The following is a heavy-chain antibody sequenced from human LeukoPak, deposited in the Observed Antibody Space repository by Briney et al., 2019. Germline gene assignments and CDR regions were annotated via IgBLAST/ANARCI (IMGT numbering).Heavy chain of an antibody. CDR1: GFTFSSYA. V-gene: IGHV3-30-3*01. CDR3: ARSTELWLAPDY. D-gene: IGHD6-19*01. Sequence: GGSLRLSCAASGFTFSSYAMHWVRQAPGKGLEWVAVISYDGSNKYYADSVKGRFTISRDNSKNTLYLQMNSLRAEDTAVYYCARSTELWLAPDYWGQGTLVTVSS. J-gene: IGHJ4*02. CDR2: ISYDGSNK.